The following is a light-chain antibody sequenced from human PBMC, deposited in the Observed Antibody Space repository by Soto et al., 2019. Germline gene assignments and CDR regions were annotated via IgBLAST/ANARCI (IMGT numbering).Light chain of an antibody. CDR2: KVS. Sequence: DVVMTQSPLSLPVTLGQPASISCRSSQSLVFSDGNTYLNWFQQRPGQSPRRLIYKVSNRDSGVPDRVSGSGSGTDFTLKISRVEAEDIGIYYCAQGTHWPPYTCGQGTKLEIK. V-gene: IGKV2-30*01. CDR1: QSLVFSDGNTY. CDR3: AQGTHWPPYT. J-gene: IGKJ2*01.